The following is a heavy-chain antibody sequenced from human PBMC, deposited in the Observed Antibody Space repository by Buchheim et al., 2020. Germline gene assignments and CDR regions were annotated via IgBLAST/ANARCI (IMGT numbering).Heavy chain of an antibody. Sequence: QVQLVESGGGVVQPGRSLRLSCAASGFTFSSYGMHWVRQAPGKGLEWVAVISYDGSNKYYADSVKGRFTISRDNSKNTLYLQMNSLRAEGTAVYYCAKVITMVRGYYYYGMDVWGQGTT. CDR1: GFTFSSYG. CDR3: AKVITMVRGYYYYGMDV. V-gene: IGHV3-30*18. D-gene: IGHD3-10*01. CDR2: ISYDGSNK. J-gene: IGHJ6*02.